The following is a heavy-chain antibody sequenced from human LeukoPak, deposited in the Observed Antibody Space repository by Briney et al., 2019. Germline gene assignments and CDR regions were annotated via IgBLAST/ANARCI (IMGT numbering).Heavy chain of an antibody. CDR2: MYPDDYET. J-gene: IGHJ4*02. D-gene: IGHD6-19*01. Sequence: GGSLQSSSQASGSNFPRHWTGRGRPHTGQGRGWMGIMYPDDYETRDSPSFQGQVTISADKSIITAYLHWSSLTASDTAIYYCARVAIQSLAARGFDYWGQGTLVSVSS. CDR1: GSNFPRHW. V-gene: IGHV5-51*02. CDR3: ARVAIQSLAARGFDY.